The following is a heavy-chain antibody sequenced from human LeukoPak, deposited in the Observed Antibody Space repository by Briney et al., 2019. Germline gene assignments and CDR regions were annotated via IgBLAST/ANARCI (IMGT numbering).Heavy chain of an antibody. D-gene: IGHD4-23*01. J-gene: IGHJ4*02. CDR2: IIPIFGTA. V-gene: IGHV1-69*05. CDR1: GGTFSSYA. CDR3: ARDLEPFYGGKGEDY. Sequence: SVKVSCKASGGTFSSYAISWVRQAPGQGLEWMGGIIPIFGTANYAQKFQGRVTMTRDTSTSTVYMELSSLRSEDTAVYYCARDLEPFYGGKGEDYWGQGTLVTVSS.